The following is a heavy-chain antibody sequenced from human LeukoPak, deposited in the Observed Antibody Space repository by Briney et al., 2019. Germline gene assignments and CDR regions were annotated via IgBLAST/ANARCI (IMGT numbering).Heavy chain of an antibody. CDR3: ARSLPNSSGYYAGWFDP. V-gene: IGHV1-2*02. CDR2: INPNSGGT. J-gene: IGHJ5*02. CDR1: GYTFTGYY. D-gene: IGHD3-22*01. Sequence: ASVKVSCKASGYTFTGYYMHWVRQAPGQGLEWMGWINPNSGGTNHAQKFQGRVTMTRDTSISTAYMELSRLRSDDTAVYYCARSLPNSSGYYAGWFDPWGQGTLVTVSS.